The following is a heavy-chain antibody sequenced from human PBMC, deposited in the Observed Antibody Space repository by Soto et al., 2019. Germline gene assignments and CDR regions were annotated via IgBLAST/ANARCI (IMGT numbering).Heavy chain of an antibody. CDR3: ARSPRSSPYFDY. D-gene: IGHD6-13*01. Sequence: VESLKLSFECTGETFCNFWMACEHQLPGKGLEYMGIIYPGDSETRYSPSFHGKVTISADRSIGTAYLQWSSLEASDSAFYFCARSPRSSPYFDYWGQGALV. CDR2: IYPGDSET. V-gene: IGHV5-51*07. CDR1: GETFCNFW. J-gene: IGHJ4*02.